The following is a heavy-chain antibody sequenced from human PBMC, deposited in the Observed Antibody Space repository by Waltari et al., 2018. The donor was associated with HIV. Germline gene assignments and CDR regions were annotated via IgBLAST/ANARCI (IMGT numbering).Heavy chain of an antibody. CDR2: MSYSGST. CDR1: GGSMASSSSD. J-gene: IGHJ5*02. CDR3: ARSFSGYSNYFDP. D-gene: IGHD4-4*01. V-gene: IGHV4-39*01. Sequence: QLQLQESGPGLVKSSETLSLNCTVAGGSMASSSSDWGWNLQPPGKGLEWIGSMSYSGSTYNNASLRSRLTISVDTSKNQFALKLTSVTAADTAMYYCARSFSGYSNYFDPWGQGTLVTVSS.